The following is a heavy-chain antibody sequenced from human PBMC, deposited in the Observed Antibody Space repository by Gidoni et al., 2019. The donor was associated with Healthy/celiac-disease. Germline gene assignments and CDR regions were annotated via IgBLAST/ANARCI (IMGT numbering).Heavy chain of an antibody. CDR3: ARDPDSGGSSSGAFDY. CDR2: ISYDGSNK. J-gene: IGHJ4*02. CDR1: GFTFSSYA. V-gene: IGHV3-30-3*01. Sequence: QVQLVESGGGVVQPGRSLSLSCAASGFTFSSYAMHWVRQAPGKGLEWVAVISYDGSNKYYADSVKGRFTISRDNSKNTLYLQMNSLRAEDTAVYYCARDPDSGGSSSGAFDYWGQGTLVTVSS. D-gene: IGHD6-6*01.